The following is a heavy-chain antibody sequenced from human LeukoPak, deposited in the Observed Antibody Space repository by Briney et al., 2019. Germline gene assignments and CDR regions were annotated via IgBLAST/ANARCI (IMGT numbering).Heavy chain of an antibody. CDR3: AQLSGYTYSGYGPTYYCYYYMDV. CDR2: IYYSGST. CDR1: GGSISSSSYY. D-gene: IGHD5-12*01. V-gene: IGHV4-39*01. Sequence: SETLSLTCTISGGSISSSSYYWGWIRQPPGKGLEWIGSIYYSGSTYYNPSLKSRVTISVDTSKNQFSLKLSSVTAADTAVYYCAQLSGYTYSGYGPTYYCYYYMDVWGKGTTVTVSS. J-gene: IGHJ6*03.